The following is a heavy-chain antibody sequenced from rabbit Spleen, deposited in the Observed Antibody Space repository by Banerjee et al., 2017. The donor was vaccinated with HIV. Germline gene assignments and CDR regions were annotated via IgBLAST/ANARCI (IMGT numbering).Heavy chain of an antibody. J-gene: IGHJ6*01. D-gene: IGHD1-1*01. V-gene: IGHV1S45*01. CDR3: ARDSATSFSTYGMDL. Sequence: QEQLMESGGGLVKPEGSLTLTCTASGFSISSNYYMCWVRQAPGKGLEWIACIDSGSSGCTYFASWAKGRFTISKTSSTTVTLQMTSLTVADTAIYFCARDSATSFSTYGMDLWGQGTLVTVS. CDR2: IDSGSSGCT. CDR1: GFSISSNYY.